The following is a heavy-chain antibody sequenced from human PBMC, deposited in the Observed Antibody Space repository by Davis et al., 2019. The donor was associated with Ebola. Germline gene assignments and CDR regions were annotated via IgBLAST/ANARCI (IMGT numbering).Heavy chain of an antibody. Sequence: ASVKVSCKASGYRFTSYYMHWVRQAPGKGLEWMGIINPITGGTSYAQNFQVRVNMTRDTSTSTVYMELSSLRSEDTAVYYCAREGGRYYDSSGYVFDIWGQGTMVKVSS. CDR2: INPITGGT. D-gene: IGHD3-22*01. CDR1: GYRFTSYY. J-gene: IGHJ3*02. CDR3: AREGGRYYDSSGYVFDI. V-gene: IGHV1-46*01.